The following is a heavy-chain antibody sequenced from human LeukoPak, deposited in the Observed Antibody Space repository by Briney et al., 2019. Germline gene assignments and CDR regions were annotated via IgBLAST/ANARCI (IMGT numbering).Heavy chain of an antibody. Sequence: ASVKVSCKASGYTFTGYYMHWVRQAPGQGLEWMGWINPNSGGTNYAQKFQGRVTMTRNTSISTAYMELSSLRSEDTAVYYCARVVFDYWGQGTLVTVSS. CDR1: GYTFTGYY. CDR3: ARVVFDY. CDR2: INPNSGGT. D-gene: IGHD3-10*01. J-gene: IGHJ4*02. V-gene: IGHV1-2*02.